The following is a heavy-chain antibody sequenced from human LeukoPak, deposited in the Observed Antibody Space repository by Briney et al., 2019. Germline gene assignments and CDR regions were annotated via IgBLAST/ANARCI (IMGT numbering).Heavy chain of an antibody. CDR1: GFTFSSYG. Sequence: GGSLRLSCAASGFTFSSYGMSWVRQAPGKGLEWVSVISGSGGSTYYADSVKGRFTISRDNSKNTLYLQMNSLRAEDTAVYYCATWGVRGVIVLDYWGRGTLVTVSS. D-gene: IGHD3-10*01. CDR2: ISGSGGST. J-gene: IGHJ4*02. CDR3: ATWGVRGVIVLDY. V-gene: IGHV3-23*01.